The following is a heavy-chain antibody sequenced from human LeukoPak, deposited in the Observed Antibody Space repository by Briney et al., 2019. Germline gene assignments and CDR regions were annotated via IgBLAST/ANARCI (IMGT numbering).Heavy chain of an antibody. CDR1: GFTFSSYA. J-gene: IGHJ4*02. CDR3: ARGPHYYDSSVVPSHPYYFDY. D-gene: IGHD3-22*01. Sequence: PGRFLRLSCAASGFTFSSYAMHWVRQAPGKGLEWVAVISYDGSNKYYADSVKGRFTISRDNAKNSLYLQMNSLRAEDTAVYYCARGPHYYDSSVVPSHPYYFDYWGQGTLVTVSS. V-gene: IGHV3-30-3*01. CDR2: ISYDGSNK.